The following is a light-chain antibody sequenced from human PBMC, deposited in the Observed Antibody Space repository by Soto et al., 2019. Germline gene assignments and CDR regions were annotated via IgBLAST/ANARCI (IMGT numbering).Light chain of an antibody. CDR3: QQYDSYSYT. CDR1: QGINSW. V-gene: IGKV1D-16*01. Sequence: DIQMTQSPSSVSASVGDRVTITCRASQGINSWLAWYQQRPGKAPKLLIYAASSLQSGVPSRFSGSGSGTEFTLTISSLQPDDFATYYCQQYDSYSYTFGQGTKLEIK. CDR2: AAS. J-gene: IGKJ2*01.